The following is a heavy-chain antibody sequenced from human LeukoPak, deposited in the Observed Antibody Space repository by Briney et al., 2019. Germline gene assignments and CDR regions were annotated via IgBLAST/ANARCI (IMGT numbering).Heavy chain of an antibody. CDR2: IYYSGST. J-gene: IGHJ5*02. V-gene: IGHV4-59*08. Sequence: PSETLSLTCTVSGGSISSYYWSWIRQPPGKGLEWIGYIYYSGSTNYNPSLKSRVTISVDTSKNQFSLKLSSVTAADTAVYYCARLGDQYSSSWTSDWFDPWGQGTLVTVSS. CDR3: ARLGDQYSSSWTSDWFDP. CDR1: GGSISSYY. D-gene: IGHD6-13*01.